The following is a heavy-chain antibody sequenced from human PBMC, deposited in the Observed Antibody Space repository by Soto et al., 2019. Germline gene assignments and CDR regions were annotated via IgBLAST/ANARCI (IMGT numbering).Heavy chain of an antibody. D-gene: IGHD5-12*01. Sequence: QVQLVQSGAEVRKPGASVTVSCRSSGDSFNDYYIHWVRQAPGQGFEWMGWINPNGGVTKYAQKFQGWVSMTRDTSISTVYMQLSRLRSDDTAVYYCARESGGATATLDYYYFYMDVWCTGTTVTVSS. V-gene: IGHV1-2*04. CDR2: INPNGGVT. CDR3: ARESGGATATLDYYYFYMDV. CDR1: GDSFNDYY. J-gene: IGHJ6*03.